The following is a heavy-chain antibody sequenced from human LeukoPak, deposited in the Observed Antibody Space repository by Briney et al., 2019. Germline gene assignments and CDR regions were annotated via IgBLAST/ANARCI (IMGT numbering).Heavy chain of an antibody. D-gene: IGHD3-3*01. Sequence: GGSLRLSCAASGFTLSSYSMNWVRQAPGKGLEWVSYISKAVGIIYADSVKGRFTISRDNAKNSLYLQMDSLRAEDTAMYYCAREGIFGVVILFDAFDIWGQGTMVTVSS. CDR2: ISKAVGII. V-gene: IGHV3-48*04. CDR1: GFTLSSYS. J-gene: IGHJ3*02. CDR3: AREGIFGVVILFDAFDI.